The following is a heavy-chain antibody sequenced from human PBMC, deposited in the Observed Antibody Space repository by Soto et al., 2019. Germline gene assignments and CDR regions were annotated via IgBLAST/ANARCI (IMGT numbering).Heavy chain of an antibody. CDR2: IYSTGSS. D-gene: IGHD3-16*01. V-gene: IGHV4-30-4*01. Sequence: QVQLQESGPGLVKPSETLSLTCAVSGGSISSGNYYWSWIRQSPGKGLEWIGYIYSTGSSYYNPSLRSRVSMSGDTSKNQFSLNLNSVTAADTAVYYCARDGTQLGFSGPDRFDPWGQGTLVTVSS. J-gene: IGHJ5*02. CDR3: ARDGTQLGFSGPDRFDP. CDR1: GGSISSGNYY.